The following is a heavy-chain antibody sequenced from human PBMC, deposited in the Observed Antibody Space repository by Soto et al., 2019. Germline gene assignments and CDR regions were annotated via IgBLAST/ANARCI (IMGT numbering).Heavy chain of an antibody. V-gene: IGHV1-8*01. CDR2: MNPNSGNT. D-gene: IGHD6-13*01. CDR1: GYTFTSYD. CDR3: AGRGYSSSWYYYYYYGMDA. J-gene: IGHJ6*02. Sequence: QVQLVQSGAEVKKPGASVKVSCKASGYTFTSYDINWVRQATGQGLEWMGWMNPNSGNTGYAQKFQGRVTMTRNTSISTAYMELSSLRSEDTAVYYCAGRGYSSSWYYYYYYGMDAWGQGTTVTVSS.